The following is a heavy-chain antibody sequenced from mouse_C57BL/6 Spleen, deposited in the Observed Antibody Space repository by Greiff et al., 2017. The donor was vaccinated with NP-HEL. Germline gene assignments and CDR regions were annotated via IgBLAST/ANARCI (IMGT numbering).Heavy chain of an antibody. V-gene: IGHV1-50*01. CDR2: IDPSDSYT. Sequence: QVQLQQSGAELVKPGASVKLSCKASGYTFTSYWMQWVKQRPGQGLEWIGEIDPSDSYTNYNQKFKGKATLTVDTSSSTAYMQLSSLTSEDSAVYYCARFSGFAYWGQGTLVTVSA. J-gene: IGHJ3*01. CDR3: ARFSGFAY. CDR1: GYTFTSYW.